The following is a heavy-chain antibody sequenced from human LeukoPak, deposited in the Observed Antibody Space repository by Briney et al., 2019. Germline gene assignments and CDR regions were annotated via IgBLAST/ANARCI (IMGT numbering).Heavy chain of an antibody. D-gene: IGHD3-22*01. CDR3: ARPYYYDSSGAGDAFDI. CDR2: IYYSGST. J-gene: IGHJ3*02. V-gene: IGHV4-39*07. Sequence: SEPLSLTCTVSGGSISSSSYYWGGIRQPPGKWLGWIGSIYYSGSTYYNPSLKSRVTISVDTSKNQFSLKLSSVTAADTAVYYCARPYYYDSSGAGDAFDIWGQGTMVTVSS. CDR1: GGSISSSSYY.